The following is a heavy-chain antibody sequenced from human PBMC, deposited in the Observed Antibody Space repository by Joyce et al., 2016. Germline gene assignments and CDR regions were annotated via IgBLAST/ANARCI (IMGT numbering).Heavy chain of an antibody. CDR3: ARVPPKGIQLHYYYDAMDV. D-gene: IGHD5-18*01. V-gene: IGHV1-69*01. CDR1: GGTFSSCA. J-gene: IGHJ6*02. CDR2: IIPIFDTA. Sequence: QVQLVQSGAEVKKPGSSVKVSCKASGGTFSSCAINWVRQAPGQGLEWMGGIIPIFDTANYAQKFQGRVTITADESTSTAYMELSSLRSEDTAMYYCARVPPKGIQLHYYYDAMDVWGQGTTVTVSS.